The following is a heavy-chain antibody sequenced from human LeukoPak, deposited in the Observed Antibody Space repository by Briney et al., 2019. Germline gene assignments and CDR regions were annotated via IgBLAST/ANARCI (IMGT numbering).Heavy chain of an antibody. CDR1: GYTFTSYY. CDR3: ARAPSQPYWFDP. J-gene: IGHJ5*02. CDR2: INPSGGST. Sequence: ASVKVSCNASGYTFTSYYMPWVRHAPGQGLEWMGIINPSGGSTSYAQKFQGRVTMTRDTSTSTVYMELSSLRSEDTAVYYCARAPSQPYWFDPWGEGALVTVSS. V-gene: IGHV1-46*01.